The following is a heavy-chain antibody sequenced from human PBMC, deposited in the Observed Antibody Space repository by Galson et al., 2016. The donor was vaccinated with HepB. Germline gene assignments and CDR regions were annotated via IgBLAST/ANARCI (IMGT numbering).Heavy chain of an antibody. CDR2: ISNDGSNY. CDR1: GFIFSTYA. D-gene: IGHD3-16*01. J-gene: IGHJ4*02. V-gene: IGHV3-30-3*01. Sequence: SLRLSCAASGFIFSTYAMHWVRQAPGKGLEWVAIISNDGSNYYSADSVKGRFTISRDNSKNTLHLYMNNLTAGDTAIYYCGKHGGFDYWGQGALVTVSS. CDR3: GKHGGFDY.